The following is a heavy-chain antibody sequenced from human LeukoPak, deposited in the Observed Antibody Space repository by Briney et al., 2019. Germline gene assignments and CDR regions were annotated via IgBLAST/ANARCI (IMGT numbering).Heavy chain of an antibody. CDR1: GFTFSIYW. V-gene: IGHV3-23*01. J-gene: IGHJ4*02. Sequence: GGSLRLSCAASGFTFSIYWMSWVRQAPGKGLEWVSAISGSGGSTYYADSVGGRFTISRDNSKNTLFLQMNSLRDEDTAVYYCAKDLYSNYGPADYWGQGNLVTVSS. D-gene: IGHD4-11*01. CDR2: ISGSGGST. CDR3: AKDLYSNYGPADY.